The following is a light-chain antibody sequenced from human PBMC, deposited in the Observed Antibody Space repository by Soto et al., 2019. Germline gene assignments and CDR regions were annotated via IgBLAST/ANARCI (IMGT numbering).Light chain of an antibody. CDR2: GAS. CDR3: QQYGSSPPWT. J-gene: IGKJ1*01. CDR1: QSVSSSY. Sequence: EMVLTQSPATLSFSPGETATLSCRASQSVSSSYLAWYQQKPGQAHRLLIYGASSRATGMPHRFSGSGSATDFTLAISTLEPADFAVYYCQQYGSSPPWTFGQGTKVEIK. V-gene: IGKV3-20*01.